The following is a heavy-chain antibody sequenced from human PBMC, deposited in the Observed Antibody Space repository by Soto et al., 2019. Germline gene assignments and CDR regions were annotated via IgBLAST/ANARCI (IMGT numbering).Heavy chain of an antibody. D-gene: IGHD5-12*01. CDR3: AKDRNKWLRFDLGY. J-gene: IGHJ4*02. Sequence: EVQLLESGGGLVQPGRSLRLSCAASGFTFSSYAMNWVRQAPGKGLEWVSAITGSGGSTYYADSVKGRFTISRDNSKNTLYLQMNSLRAEDTVVYYCAKDRNKWLRFDLGYWGQGTLVTVSS. V-gene: IGHV3-23*01. CDR1: GFTFSSYA. CDR2: ITGSGGST.